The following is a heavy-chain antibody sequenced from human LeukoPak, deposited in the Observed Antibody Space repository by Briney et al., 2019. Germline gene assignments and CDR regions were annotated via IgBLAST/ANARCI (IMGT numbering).Heavy chain of an antibody. V-gene: IGHV3-48*03. D-gene: IGHD3-16*01. J-gene: IGHJ4*02. CDR2: ISA. Sequence: PGGSLRPPCAAPGSSLRTYETNGFRQSPGKGLEWVSYISAMKGRFTISRDNAESSLYLQMNSLGAEDKAVYYCARPFVWGLATQGLDYWGQGALVTVSS. CDR3: ARPFVWGLATQGLDY. CDR1: GSSLRTYE.